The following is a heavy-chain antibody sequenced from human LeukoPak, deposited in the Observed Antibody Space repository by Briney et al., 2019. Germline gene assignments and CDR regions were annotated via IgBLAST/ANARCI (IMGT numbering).Heavy chain of an antibody. V-gene: IGHV3-48*03. CDR2: ISSSGYTI. Sequence: GGSLRLSCAASGFTFSSYEMNWVRQAPGKGMEWVSYISSSGYTIRNADSVKGRFTISRDNTKNSLYLQMNGLRAEDTAFYYCVSVTTVVEDYYYMDVWGKGTTVTVSS. J-gene: IGHJ6*03. D-gene: IGHD4-23*01. CDR3: VSVTTVVEDYYYMDV. CDR1: GFTFSSYE.